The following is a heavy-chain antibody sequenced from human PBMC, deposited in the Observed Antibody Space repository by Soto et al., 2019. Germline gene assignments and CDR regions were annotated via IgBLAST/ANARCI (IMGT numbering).Heavy chain of an antibody. Sequence: ASVEVSCKASGYTFTSYYMHWVRQAPGLGLEWMGIINPSGGTTTYAQKFQGRVTMTRDTSTSTVYMELSSLRSDDTAVYYCARELPDLLYCSGGSCYPPYFDYWGQGTLVTVSS. J-gene: IGHJ4*02. CDR1: GYTFTSYY. CDR3: ARELPDLLYCSGGSCYPPYFDY. D-gene: IGHD2-15*01. CDR2: INPSGGTT. V-gene: IGHV1-46*01.